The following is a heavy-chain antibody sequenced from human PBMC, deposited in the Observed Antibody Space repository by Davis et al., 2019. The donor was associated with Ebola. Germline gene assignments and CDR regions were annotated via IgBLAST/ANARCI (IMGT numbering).Heavy chain of an antibody. CDR1: GFTFSGSA. V-gene: IGHV3-73*01. CDR3: ARDSSSWYFGWFDP. J-gene: IGHJ5*02. D-gene: IGHD6-13*01. CDR2: IRSKANSYAT. Sequence: GESLKISCAASGFTFSGSAMHWVRQASGKGLEWVGRIRSKANSYATAYAASVKGRFTISRDDSKNTAYLQMNSLRAEDTAVYYCARDSSSWYFGWFDPWGQGTLVTVSS.